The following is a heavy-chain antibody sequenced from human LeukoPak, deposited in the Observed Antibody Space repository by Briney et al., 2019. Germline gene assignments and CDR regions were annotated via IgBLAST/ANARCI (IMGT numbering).Heavy chain of an antibody. V-gene: IGHV4-34*01. CDR3: ARDKRELELDI. CDR2: INHSGST. Sequence: PSETLSLTCAVYGGSFSGYYWSWIRQPPGKGLEWIGEINHSGSTNYNPSLKSRVTISVDTSKNQFSLKLSSVTAADTAVYYCARDKRELELDIWGQGTMVTVSS. D-gene: IGHD1-26*01. J-gene: IGHJ3*02. CDR1: GGSFSGYY.